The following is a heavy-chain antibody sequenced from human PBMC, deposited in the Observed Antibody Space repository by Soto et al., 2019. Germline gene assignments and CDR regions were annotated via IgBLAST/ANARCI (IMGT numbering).Heavy chain of an antibody. J-gene: IGHJ6*02. CDR2: INHSGST. CDR3: ARVNDIVVVPAAVSMDV. V-gene: IGHV4-34*01. CDR1: GGSFSGYS. D-gene: IGHD2-2*01. Sequence: QVQLQQWGAGLLKPSETLSLTCAVYGGSFSGYSWSWIRQSPGKGLEWIGEINHSGSTNYNPSLTRRVTLSVDTSRSQVSLELSSVTAADTAVYYCARVNDIVVVPAAVSMDVWGHGTTVTVSS.